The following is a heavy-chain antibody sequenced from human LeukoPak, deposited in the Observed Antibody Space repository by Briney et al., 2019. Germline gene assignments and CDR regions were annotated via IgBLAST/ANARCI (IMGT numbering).Heavy chain of an antibody. CDR1: GGSISGYY. Sequence: PSETLSLTCTVSGGSISGYYWSCIRQPAGKGLEWIGRIYTSGTTNYNPSLKSRVTMSVDTSKSQFSLKLTSVTAADTAVYYCARGPYCGGDCYFDYWGQGTLVTVSS. V-gene: IGHV4-4*07. CDR3: ARGPYCGGDCYFDY. CDR2: IYTSGTT. J-gene: IGHJ4*02. D-gene: IGHD2-21*02.